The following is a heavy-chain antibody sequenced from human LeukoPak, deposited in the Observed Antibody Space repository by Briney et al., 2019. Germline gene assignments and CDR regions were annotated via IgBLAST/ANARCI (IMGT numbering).Heavy chain of an antibody. Sequence: GGSLRLSCAASGFTFSGYSMNWVRQAPGKGLEWVSYISSSSSTIYYADSVKGRFTISRDNAKNSLYLQMNSLRAEDTAVYYCARRTRPGGDPNWGQGTLVTVSS. CDR3: ARRTRPGGDPN. J-gene: IGHJ4*02. CDR2: ISSSSSTI. V-gene: IGHV3-48*01. CDR1: GFTFSGYS. D-gene: IGHD2-21*01.